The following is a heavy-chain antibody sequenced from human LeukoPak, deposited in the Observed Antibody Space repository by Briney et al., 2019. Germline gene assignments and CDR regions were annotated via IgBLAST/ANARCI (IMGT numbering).Heavy chain of an antibody. CDR3: ARAGIAAAGTLDY. CDR1: GYTFTSYG. D-gene: IGHD6-13*01. V-gene: IGHV1-18*01. Sequence: ASVKVSCKASGYTFTSYGISWVRQAPGQGLEWMGWISAYNGNTNYAQKFQGRVTITADESTSTAYMELSSLRSEDTAVYYCARAGIAAAGTLDYWGQGTLVTVSS. CDR2: ISAYNGNT. J-gene: IGHJ4*02.